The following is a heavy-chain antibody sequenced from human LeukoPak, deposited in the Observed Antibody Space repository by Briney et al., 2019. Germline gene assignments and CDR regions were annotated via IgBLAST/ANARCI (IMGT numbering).Heavy chain of an antibody. Sequence: TSETLSLTCTVSGGSISRYYWSWIRQPPGKGLEWIGYIYYSGSTNYNPSLKSRVTISVDTSKNQFSLKLSSATAADTAVYYCARVGMITFGGVIEKYNWFDPWGQGTLVTVSS. CDR3: ARVGMITFGGVIEKYNWFDP. D-gene: IGHD3-16*02. V-gene: IGHV4-59*01. CDR2: IYYSGST. CDR1: GGSISRYY. J-gene: IGHJ5*02.